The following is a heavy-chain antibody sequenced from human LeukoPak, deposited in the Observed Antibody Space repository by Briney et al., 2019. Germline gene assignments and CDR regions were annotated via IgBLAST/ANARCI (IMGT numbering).Heavy chain of an antibody. V-gene: IGHV4-39*07. J-gene: IGHJ4*02. CDR1: GGSISSSSYY. Sequence: SETLSLTCTVSGGSISSSSYYWGWIRQPPGKGLEWIGSIYYSGSTYYNPSLKSRVTISVDTSKNQFSLKLSSVTAADTAVYYCARGRDGYNCFDYWGQGTLVTVSS. CDR3: ARGRDGYNCFDY. D-gene: IGHD5-12*01. CDR2: IYYSGST.